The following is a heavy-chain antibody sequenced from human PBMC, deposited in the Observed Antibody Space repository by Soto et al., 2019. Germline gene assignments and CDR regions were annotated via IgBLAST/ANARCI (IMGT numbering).Heavy chain of an antibody. CDR2: IIPIFGTA. D-gene: IGHD2-21*02. CDR3: ARGGGDTVVTRDLDY. CDR1: GGTFSSYA. J-gene: IGHJ4*02. Sequence: SVKVSCKASGGTFSSYAISWVRQAPGQGLEWMGGIIPIFGTANYAQKFQGRVTITRDESTSTAYMELSSLRSEDTAVYYCARGGGDTVVTRDLDYWGQGTLVTVSS. V-gene: IGHV1-69*05.